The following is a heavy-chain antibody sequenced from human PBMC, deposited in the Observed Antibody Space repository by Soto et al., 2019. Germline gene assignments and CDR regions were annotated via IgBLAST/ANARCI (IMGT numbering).Heavy chain of an antibody. CDR2: VTGSGSQI. Sequence: PGGSLRLSCAASGFTISTYAMTWVRQAPGKGLECVSGVTGSGSQIYYADSVKARFTISKDNSKNTLYLQMSSLREEDTALYYCAKDAVYRDGLWLMDSWGQGTLVTVSS. D-gene: IGHD2-21*01. J-gene: IGHJ5*02. CDR3: AKDAVYRDGLWLMDS. CDR1: GFTISTYA. V-gene: IGHV3-23*01.